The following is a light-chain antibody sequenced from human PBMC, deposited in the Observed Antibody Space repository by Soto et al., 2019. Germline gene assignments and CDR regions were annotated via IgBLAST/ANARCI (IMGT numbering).Light chain of an antibody. Sequence: DIQMTQSPSSLSASVGDRVTITCRASQTITTYLNWYHQRPRKAPKLLIFAASSLQSGVPSRFSGSGSGTDFTLTISSLQPEDFATYYCQQTYSTPHTFGQGTKLEIK. V-gene: IGKV1-39*01. CDR1: QTITTY. CDR3: QQTYSTPHT. J-gene: IGKJ2*01. CDR2: AAS.